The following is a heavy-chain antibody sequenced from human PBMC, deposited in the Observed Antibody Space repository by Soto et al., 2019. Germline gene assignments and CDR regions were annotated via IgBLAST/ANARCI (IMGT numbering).Heavy chain of an antibody. J-gene: IGHJ3*02. CDR1: GFTFGDYA. V-gene: IGHV3-49*04. CDR3: NYDFWSGYSI. CDR2: IRSKAYGGTT. D-gene: IGHD3-3*01. Sequence: ESGGGLVQPGRSLRLSCTASGFTFGDYAMSWVRQAPGKGLEWVGFIRSKAYGGTTEYAASVKGRFTISRDDSKSIAYLQMNSLKTEDTAVYYCNYDFWSGYSIWGQGTMVTVSS.